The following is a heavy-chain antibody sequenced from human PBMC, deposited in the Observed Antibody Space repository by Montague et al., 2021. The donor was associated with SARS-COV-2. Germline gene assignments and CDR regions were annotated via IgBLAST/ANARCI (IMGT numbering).Heavy chain of an antibody. Sequence: SETLSLTCTVSGGSVSSDSYYWSWIRQPPGKGLEWIGYFYYSGSTNYNPSLKSRVTISVDTSKNPFSLKLTSVTAADAAVYFCARVYYDISAMDVWGQGTTVTVSS. CDR1: GGSVSSDSYY. J-gene: IGHJ6*02. CDR2: FYYSGST. D-gene: IGHD3-9*01. CDR3: ARVYYDISAMDV. V-gene: IGHV4-61*01.